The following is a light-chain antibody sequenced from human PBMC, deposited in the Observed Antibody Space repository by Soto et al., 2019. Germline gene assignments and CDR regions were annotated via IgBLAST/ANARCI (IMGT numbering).Light chain of an antibody. Sequence: DIQLTQSPSFLSASVGDRVTITCRASQGISSYLAWYQQKPGKAPKLLIYDVSTLQSGVPSRFSGSGSGIEFTLRISSLQPEDFATYHCQQLNSYPITFGQGTRLEIK. CDR2: DVS. CDR3: QQLNSYPIT. V-gene: IGKV1-9*01. CDR1: QGISSY. J-gene: IGKJ5*01.